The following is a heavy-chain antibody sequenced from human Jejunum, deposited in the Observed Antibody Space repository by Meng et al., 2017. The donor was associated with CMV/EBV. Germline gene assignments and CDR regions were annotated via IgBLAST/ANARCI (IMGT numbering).Heavy chain of an antibody. J-gene: IGHJ5*02. CDR1: FGTYS. CDR3: APVGGWGTGAPPTMTT. CDR2: MGGSGDRT. V-gene: IGHV3-23*01. Sequence: FGTYSMSWVRQAPWKGPAWVTTMGGSGDRTSYADSVKGRFTIARDNSINTLYLQMSCLRVEDTAVFYCAPVGGWGTGAPPTMTTWGQGTLVTVSS. D-gene: IGHD4-17*01.